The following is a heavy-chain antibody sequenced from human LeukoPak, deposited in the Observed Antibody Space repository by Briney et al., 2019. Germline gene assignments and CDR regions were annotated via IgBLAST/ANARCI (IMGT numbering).Heavy chain of an antibody. CDR1: GGSISSYY. V-gene: IGHV4-59*01. D-gene: IGHD3-3*01. J-gene: IGHJ4*02. CDR3: ARNMGGLEWFPYYFDY. CDR2: IYYSGST. Sequence: SETLSLTCTVSGGSISSYYWSWIRQPPGKGLEWIGHIYYSGSTNYNPSLKSRVTISVDTSKNQFSLKLSSVTAADTAVYYCARNMGGLEWFPYYFDYWGQGTLVTVSS.